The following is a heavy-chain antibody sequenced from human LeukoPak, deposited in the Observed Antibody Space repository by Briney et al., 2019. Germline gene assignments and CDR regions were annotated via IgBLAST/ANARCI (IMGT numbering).Heavy chain of an antibody. CDR3: ARGDSSSWYGGAFDI. D-gene: IGHD6-13*01. J-gene: IGHJ3*02. Sequence: GGSLRLSCAASGFTFSDYYMSWIRQAPGKGLEWGSYISSSGSTIYYADSVKGRFTISRDNANNSLYLPMNSLTAEDTAVYYCARGDSSSWYGGAFDIWGQGTMVPVSS. CDR2: ISSSGSTI. V-gene: IGHV3-11*01. CDR1: GFTFSDYY.